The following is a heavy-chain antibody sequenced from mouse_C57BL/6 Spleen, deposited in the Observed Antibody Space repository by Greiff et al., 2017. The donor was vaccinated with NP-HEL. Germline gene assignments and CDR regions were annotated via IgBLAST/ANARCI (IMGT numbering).Heavy chain of an antibody. CDR2: IDPSDSET. CDR1: GYTFTSYW. J-gene: IGHJ1*03. V-gene: IGHV1-52*01. D-gene: IGHD1-1*01. CDR3: ARRNYYGSSGWYLDV. Sequence: VQLQQPGAELVRPGSSVKLSCKASGYTFTSYWMHWVKQRPIQGLEWIGNIDPSDSETHYNQKFKDKATLTVDKSSSTAYMQLSSLTSEDSAVYYWARRNYYGSSGWYLDVGGTGTTVTVSS.